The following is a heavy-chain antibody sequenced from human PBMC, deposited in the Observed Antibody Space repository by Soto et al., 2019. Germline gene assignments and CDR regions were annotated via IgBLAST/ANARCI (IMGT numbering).Heavy chain of an antibody. CDR1: GGSFSGYY. J-gene: IGHJ4*02. CDR3: ATDKITGLFDY. D-gene: IGHD2-8*02. CDR2: INHSGST. Sequence: QVQLQQWGAGLLKPSETLSLTCAVYGGSFSGYYWTWIRQPPGTGLEWLGEINHSGSTNYNPSLKSRVTTSVDTSKNQFSLKLTSVTAADTAVYYCATDKITGLFDYWGQGTLVTVSS. V-gene: IGHV4-34*01.